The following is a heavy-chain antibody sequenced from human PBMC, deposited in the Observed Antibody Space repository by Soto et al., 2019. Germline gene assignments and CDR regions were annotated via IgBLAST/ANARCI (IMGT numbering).Heavy chain of an antibody. D-gene: IGHD2-15*01. CDR1: GFTVISKY. CDR3: ARDDVLCDGGSCYGVPMDV. V-gene: IGHV3-66*01. CDR2: IQSGGTT. Sequence: PGGSLRLSCAASGFTVISKYMSWVLQAPWKGLEWVSLIQSGGTTYYADSVKGRFTISRDSSENTLHLQMDSLRAEDTAVYYCARDDVLCDGGSCYGVPMDVCGKGTTVTVSS. J-gene: IGHJ6*03.